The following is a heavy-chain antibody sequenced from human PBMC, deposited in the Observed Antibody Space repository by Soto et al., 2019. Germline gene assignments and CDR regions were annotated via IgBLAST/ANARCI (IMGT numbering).Heavy chain of an antibody. J-gene: IGHJ4*02. D-gene: IGHD1-1*01. CDR1: GCSVSGGSYF. CDR3: AREGRMGTFDY. V-gene: IGHV4-61*01. Sequence: ASETLSLTCTFSGCSVSGGSYFWSWVRQPPGKGLEWIGYFYYSGSTKYNPSLKSRVTILEDTSKNQFSLKLNSVTAADTAVYYCAREGRMGTFDYWGQGALVTVSS. CDR2: FYYSGST.